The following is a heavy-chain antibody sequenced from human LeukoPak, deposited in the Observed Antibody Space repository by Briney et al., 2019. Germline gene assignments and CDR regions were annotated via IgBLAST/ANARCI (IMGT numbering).Heavy chain of an antibody. D-gene: IGHD4-17*01. Sequence: ASVKVSCKASGYTFTSYDITWVRQATGQGLEWMGWMNPNSGNTGYAQTFQGRVTMTRNTSTSTAYMELSSLRSEDTAVYYCARRYGVYYYYYMDVWGKGTTVTISS. CDR1: GYTFTSYD. V-gene: IGHV1-8*01. CDR2: MNPNSGNT. J-gene: IGHJ6*03. CDR3: ARRYGVYYYYYMDV.